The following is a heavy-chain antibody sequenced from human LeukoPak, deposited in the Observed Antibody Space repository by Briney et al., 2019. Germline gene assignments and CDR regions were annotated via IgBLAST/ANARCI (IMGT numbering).Heavy chain of an antibody. CDR1: GFTFSSHV. D-gene: IGHD3-10*01. V-gene: IGHV3-23*01. J-gene: IGHJ4*02. CDR3: AKREYYYGSGSSYYFDS. Sequence: GGSLRLSCAASGFTFSSHVMSRVRQAPGKGLEWVSTISGGGDSTYYADPVKGRFSTSRDNSKNTLYLQMNSLRAEDTAVYYCAKREYYYGSGSSYYFDSWGQGTLVTVSS. CDR2: ISGGGDST.